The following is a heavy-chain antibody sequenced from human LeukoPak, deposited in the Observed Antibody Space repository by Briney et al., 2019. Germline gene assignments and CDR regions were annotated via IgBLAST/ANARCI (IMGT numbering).Heavy chain of an antibody. Sequence: GASVKVSCKASGGTFSSYAISWVRQAPGQGLEWMGGIIPIFGTVNYAQKFQGRVTITTDESTSTAYMELSSLRSEDTAVYYCARAYDSSGYPPVDCWGQGTLVTVSS. CDR2: IIPIFGTV. CDR3: ARAYDSSGYPPVDC. V-gene: IGHV1-69*05. D-gene: IGHD3-22*01. J-gene: IGHJ4*02. CDR1: GGTFSSYA.